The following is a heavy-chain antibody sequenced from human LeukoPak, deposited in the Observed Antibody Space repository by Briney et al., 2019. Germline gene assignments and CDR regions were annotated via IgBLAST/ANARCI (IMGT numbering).Heavy chain of an antibody. D-gene: IGHD2-2*01. J-gene: IGHJ4*02. Sequence: GASVKVSCKASGYTFTSYGISWVRQAPGQGLEWMGWISAYNGNTDYAQKLQGRVTMTTDTSTSTVYMELRSLRSDDTAVYYCARGGKVVPAAITYYWGQGTLVTVSS. CDR3: ARGGKVVPAAITYY. CDR2: ISAYNGNT. CDR1: GYTFTSYG. V-gene: IGHV1-18*01.